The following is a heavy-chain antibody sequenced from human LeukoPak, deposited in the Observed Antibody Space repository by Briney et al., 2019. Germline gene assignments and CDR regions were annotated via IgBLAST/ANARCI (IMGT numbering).Heavy chain of an antibody. CDR3: ARDGGATMVRGVATYDS. Sequence: PGGSLRLSCAASGFTFSNSWMSWVRQAPGKGLEWVSYISRSSSTIHCADSVKGRFTISRDNAKSSLFLQMNSLRAEDTAVYYCARDGGATMVRGVATYDSWGQGTLVTVSS. V-gene: IGHV3-48*04. D-gene: IGHD3-10*01. CDR1: GFTFSNSW. CDR2: ISRSSSTI. J-gene: IGHJ4*02.